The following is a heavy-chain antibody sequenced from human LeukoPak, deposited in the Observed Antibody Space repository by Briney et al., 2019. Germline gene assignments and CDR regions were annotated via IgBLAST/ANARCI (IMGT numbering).Heavy chain of an antibody. CDR3: AKNRGAGSHYYYHMDV. CDR2: ISGSGGGT. D-gene: IGHD2/OR15-2a*01. Sequence: GGSLRLSCAASGFTFSTYAMSWVRQAAGKGLEWVSLISGSGGGTYCADSVKGRSTISRDNSKNTLYLQLNSLRVEDTAVYYCAKNRGAGSHYYYHMDVWGKGTTVTVSS. J-gene: IGHJ6*03. CDR1: GFTFSTYA. V-gene: IGHV3-23*01.